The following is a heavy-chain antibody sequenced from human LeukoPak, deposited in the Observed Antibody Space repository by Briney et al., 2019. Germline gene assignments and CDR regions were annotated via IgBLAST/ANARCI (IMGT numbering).Heavy chain of an antibody. CDR3: VVGGSPGY. J-gene: IGHJ4*02. CDR1: GLAFSAYK. V-gene: IGHV3-74*01. Sequence: GGSMRLSCATSGLAFSAYKMHWVRQAPRKGLVWVSRISTDGYTTDYADFVQGRFTASRDNTKNTWSLEMNSLRAEDTAVYYCVVGGSPGYWGQGTLVTVSS. D-gene: IGHD2-15*01. CDR2: ISTDGYTT.